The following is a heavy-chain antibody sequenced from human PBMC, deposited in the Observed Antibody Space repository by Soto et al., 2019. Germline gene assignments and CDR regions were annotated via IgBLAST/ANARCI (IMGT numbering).Heavy chain of an antibody. CDR1: GYTFTSYG. J-gene: IGHJ5*02. V-gene: IGHV1-18*01. CDR3: ARETYYDFWSGYSGWFDP. Sequence: ASVKVSCKASGYTFTSYGISWVRQAPGQGLEWMGWISAYNGNTNYAQKLQGRVTMTTDTSTSTAYMELRSPRSDDTAVYYCARETYYDFWSGYSGWFDPWGQGTLVTVSS. CDR2: ISAYNGNT. D-gene: IGHD3-3*01.